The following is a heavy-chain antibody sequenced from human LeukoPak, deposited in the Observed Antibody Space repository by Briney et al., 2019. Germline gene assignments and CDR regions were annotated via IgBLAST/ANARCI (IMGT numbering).Heavy chain of an antibody. V-gene: IGHV1-46*01. CDR1: GYTFTGYW. CDR3: ARDGDYGDSMGGY. Sequence: ASVKVSCKAFGYTFTGYWMHWVRQAPGQGPEWMGVISPSGGSTIYAQKFKGRVTLTRDMSTSTDYLELSSLRSEDTAVYYCARDGDYGDSMGGYWGQGTLVAVSS. CDR2: ISPSGGST. D-gene: IGHD4-17*01. J-gene: IGHJ4*02.